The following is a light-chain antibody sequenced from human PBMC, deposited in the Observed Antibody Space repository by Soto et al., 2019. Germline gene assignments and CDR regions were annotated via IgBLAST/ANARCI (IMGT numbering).Light chain of an antibody. Sequence: QSALTQPASVSGSPGQSITISCTGTSSDVGGYNYVSWYQQHPGKAPKLMIYDVSNRPSGFSNRFSGSKSGNTASLTISGLQAEDEAYYYCSSYTSSSPYVFGTGNKLTVL. V-gene: IGLV2-14*01. CDR3: SSYTSSSPYV. CDR1: SSDVGGYNY. J-gene: IGLJ1*01. CDR2: DVS.